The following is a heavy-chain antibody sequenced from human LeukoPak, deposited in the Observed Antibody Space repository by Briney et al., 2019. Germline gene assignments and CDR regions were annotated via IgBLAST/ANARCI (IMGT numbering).Heavy chain of an antibody. CDR3: ARDDYYRGGSGYSDY. J-gene: IGHJ4*02. V-gene: IGHV3-7*01. D-gene: IGHD3-22*01. CDR2: IKQDGSEK. Sequence: GGSLRLSCAASGFTFSRYSMNWVRQAPGKGLEWVANIKQDGSEKYYVDSVKGRFTISRDNAKNSLYLQMNSLRAEDTAVYYCARDDYYRGGSGYSDYWGQGTLVTVSS. CDR1: GFTFSRYS.